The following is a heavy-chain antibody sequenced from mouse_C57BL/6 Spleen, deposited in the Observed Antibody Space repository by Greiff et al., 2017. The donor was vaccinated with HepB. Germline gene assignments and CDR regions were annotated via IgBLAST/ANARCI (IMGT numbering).Heavy chain of an antibody. V-gene: IGHV1-7*01. D-gene: IGHD1-1*02. Sequence: QVQLQQSGAELAKPGASVKLSCKASGYTFTSYWMHWVKQRPGQGLEWIGYINPSSGYTKYNQKFKDKATWTADKSSSTAYMQLSSLTYEDSAVYYCARKEGGYSLFDYWGQGTTLTVSS. J-gene: IGHJ2*01. CDR1: GYTFTSYW. CDR2: INPSSGYT. CDR3: ARKEGGYSLFDY.